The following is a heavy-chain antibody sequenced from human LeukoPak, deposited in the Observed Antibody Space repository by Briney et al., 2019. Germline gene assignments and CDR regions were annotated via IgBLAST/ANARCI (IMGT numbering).Heavy chain of an antibody. CDR3: ARDRPHTDAWYEGRDY. J-gene: IGHJ4*02. Sequence: ASVKVSCKASGYTFTSYYMHWVRQAPGQGLEWMGWINPNSGDTNYAQKFQGRVTMTSDTSISTAYMELNRLTYDDTAVYYCARDRPHTDAWYEGRDYWGQGTLVTVSS. D-gene: IGHD6-13*01. CDR1: GYTFTSYY. V-gene: IGHV1-2*02. CDR2: INPNSGDT.